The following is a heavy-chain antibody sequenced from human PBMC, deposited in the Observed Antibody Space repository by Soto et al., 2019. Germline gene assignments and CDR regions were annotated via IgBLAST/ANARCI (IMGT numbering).Heavy chain of an antibody. J-gene: IGHJ2*01. CDR3: ARGGGGNTHWYFDL. D-gene: IGHD2-15*01. V-gene: IGHV4-4*02. CDR2: IYHSGDT. Sequence: QVQLQEWGPGLVKPSGTLSLTCAVSGGSISSNKWWSWVRQPPGKGLEWIGEIYHSGDTNYNPSLNSRVTVSVDKSNNQFSLKLSSVTAADTAVYFCARGGGGNTHWYFDLWGRGTLVSVSS. CDR1: GGSISSNKW.